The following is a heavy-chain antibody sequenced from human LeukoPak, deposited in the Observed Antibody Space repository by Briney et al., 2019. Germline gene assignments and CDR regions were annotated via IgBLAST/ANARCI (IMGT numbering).Heavy chain of an antibody. CDR2: IYHSGST. CDR3: ARSVPNEYYFDY. CDR1: GYSISSGYY. J-gene: IGHJ4*02. V-gene: IGHV4-38-2*02. Sequence: PSETLSLTCTVSGYSISSGYYWGWIRQPPGKGLEWIGSIYHSGSTYYNPSLKSRVTISVDTSKNQFSLKLSSVTAADTAVYYCARSVPNEYYFDYWGQGTLVTVSS. D-gene: IGHD1-1*01.